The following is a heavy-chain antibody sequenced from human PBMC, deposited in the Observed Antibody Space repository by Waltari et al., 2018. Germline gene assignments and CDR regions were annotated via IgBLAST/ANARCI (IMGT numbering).Heavy chain of an antibody. CDR2: ISGDSRYI. Sequence: EVQLVESGGGLVKPGGSLRLSCAASGFSLSGFNVNWVRQAPGNGLGWVSFISGDSRYIYYAASVKGRFTVSRDNAENSLFLQMNSLRAEDTAIYYCARGHSGSYQRIDAFDVWGQGTMVTVSS. J-gene: IGHJ3*01. V-gene: IGHV3-21*01. D-gene: IGHD1-26*01. CDR1: GFSLSGFN. CDR3: ARGHSGSYQRIDAFDV.